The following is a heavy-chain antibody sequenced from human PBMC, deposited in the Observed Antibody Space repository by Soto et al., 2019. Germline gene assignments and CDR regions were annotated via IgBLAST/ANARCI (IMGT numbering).Heavy chain of an antibody. V-gene: IGHV1-46*01. J-gene: IGHJ4*02. CDR2: INPSGGST. CDR1: GYTFTTYY. D-gene: IGHD3-22*01. Sequence: ASVKVSCKASGYTFTTYYMHWVRQAPGQGLEWMGIINPSGGSTSYPQKLQDRVTMTRDTSTSTVYMELSILRSEDTAVYYCARGLIYDSSGYYFDYWGQGTLVTVSS. CDR3: ARGLIYDSSGYYFDY.